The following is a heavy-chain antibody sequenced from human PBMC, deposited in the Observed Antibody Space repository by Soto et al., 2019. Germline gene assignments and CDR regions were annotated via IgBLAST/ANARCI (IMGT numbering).Heavy chain of an antibody. J-gene: IGHJ4*02. CDR2: IYHSGST. V-gene: IGHV4-30-2*01. D-gene: IGHD6-13*01. Sequence: PSETLSLTCAVSGGSISSGGYSWSWIRQPPGKGLEWIGYIYHSGSTYYNPSLKSRVTISVDRSKNQFSLKLSSVTAADTAVYYCARVADSSSWYPYFDYWGQGTLVTAPQ. CDR3: ARVADSSSWYPYFDY. CDR1: GGSISSGGYS.